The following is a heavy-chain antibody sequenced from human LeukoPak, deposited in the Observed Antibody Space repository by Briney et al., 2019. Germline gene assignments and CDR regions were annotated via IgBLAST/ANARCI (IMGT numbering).Heavy chain of an antibody. V-gene: IGHV3-48*01. D-gene: IGHD4-23*01. CDR2: ISGSGDTM. J-gene: IGHJ3*02. Sequence: GGSLRLSCAASGFTLRAHTMNWVRQAPGKGLEWISYISGSGDTMDYADSVKGRVIISRDNAKNSLFLQMSSLRVDDTAVYFCVRREGDYDGGFDIWGRGTMVTVSS. CDR3: VRREGDYDGGFDI. CDR1: GFTLRAHT.